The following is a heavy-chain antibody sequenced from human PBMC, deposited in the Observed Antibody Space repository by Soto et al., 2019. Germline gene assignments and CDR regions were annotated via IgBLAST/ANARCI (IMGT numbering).Heavy chain of an antibody. D-gene: IGHD6-6*01. CDR3: ARDSTPSSSDYYYGMDV. V-gene: IGHV1-3*01. J-gene: IGHJ6*02. CDR1: GYTFTSYA. CDR2: INAGNGNT. Sequence: GASVKVSCKASGYTFTSYAMQWVRQAPGQRLEWMGWINAGNGNTKYSQKFQGRVTITRDTSASTAYMELSSLRSEDTAVYYCARDSTPSSSDYYYGMDVWGQGTTVTVSS.